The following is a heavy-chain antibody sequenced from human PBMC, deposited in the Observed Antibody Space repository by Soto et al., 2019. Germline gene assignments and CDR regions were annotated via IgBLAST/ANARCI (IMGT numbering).Heavy chain of an antibody. CDR1: GYTFTKFH. Sequence: QVQLIQFGAEVKKPGASVKVSCNASGYTFTKFHIHWVRQAPGQGLECMGMIDPRGGVTRDAQRFQGRITLTRDTSTSSVYMELRSLTSQDTAVYYWARDVIGHDNYATIGYYFDHWGQGTLVTVSS. D-gene: IGHD3-16*01. J-gene: IGHJ4*02. CDR2: IDPRGGVT. V-gene: IGHV1-46*01. CDR3: ARDVIGHDNYATIGYYFDH.